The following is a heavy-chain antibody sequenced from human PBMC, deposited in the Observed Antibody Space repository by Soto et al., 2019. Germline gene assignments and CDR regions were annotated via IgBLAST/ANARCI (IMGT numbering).Heavy chain of an antibody. J-gene: IGHJ4*02. Sequence: GGSLRLSCAASGFTFDDYAMHWVRQAPGKGLEWVSGISWNSGSIGYADSVKGRFTISRDNAKNYLYLQMNGLRAEETALYYCAKDIKAGTTRVPHFDYWGRGTLVTVSS. CDR1: GFTFDDYA. CDR3: AKDIKAGTTRVPHFDY. CDR2: ISWNSGSI. V-gene: IGHV3-9*01. D-gene: IGHD1-7*01.